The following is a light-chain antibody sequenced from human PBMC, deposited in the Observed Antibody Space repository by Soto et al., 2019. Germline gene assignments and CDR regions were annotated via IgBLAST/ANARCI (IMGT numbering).Light chain of an antibody. CDR1: SFNVGSNT. CDR3: AAWDDSLNAYV. V-gene: IGLV1-44*01. J-gene: IGLJ1*01. Sequence: QSVLTQSPSASETPGQRVTISCSGSSFNVGSNTVDWYQAVPGTAPKLLIHNDNQRPSGVPDRFSGSKSGTSASLAISGLQSEDEADYDCAAWDDSLNAYVFGTATKLTVL. CDR2: NDN.